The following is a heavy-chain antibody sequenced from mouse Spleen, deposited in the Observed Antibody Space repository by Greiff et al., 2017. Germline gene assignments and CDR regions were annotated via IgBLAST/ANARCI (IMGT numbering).Heavy chain of an antibody. J-gene: IGHJ1*03. CDR3: TRDPDYYGSSYWYFDV. V-gene: IGHV5-9-1*02. Sequence: EVMLVESGEGLVKPGGSLKLSCAASGFTFSSYAMSWVRQTPEKRLEWVAYISSGGDYIYYADTVKGRFTISRDNARNTLYLQMSSLKSEDTAMYYCTRDPDYYGSSYWYFDVWGTGTTVTVSS. D-gene: IGHD1-1*01. CDR1: GFTFSSYA. CDR2: ISSGGDYI.